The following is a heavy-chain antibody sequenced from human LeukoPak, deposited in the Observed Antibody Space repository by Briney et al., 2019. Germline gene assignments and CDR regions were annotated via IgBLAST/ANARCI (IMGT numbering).Heavy chain of an antibody. Sequence: ASVKVSCKASGYTFTGYYMHWVRQAPGQGLEWMGRIYPNSGGTNYAQKFQGRVTMTRDTSISTAYMELSRLRSDDTAVYYCARITTRTGKWLGDYWGQGTLVTVSS. CDR2: IYPNSGGT. D-gene: IGHD4-11*01. J-gene: IGHJ4*02. CDR1: GYTFTGYY. CDR3: ARITTRTGKWLGDY. V-gene: IGHV1-2*06.